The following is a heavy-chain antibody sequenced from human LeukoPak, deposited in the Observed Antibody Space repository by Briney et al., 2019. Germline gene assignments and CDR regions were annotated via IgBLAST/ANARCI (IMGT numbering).Heavy chain of an antibody. J-gene: IGHJ4*02. CDR2: IIPIFGTA. V-gene: IGHV1-69*13. CDR3: ALSVRPVFDY. D-gene: IGHD2/OR15-2a*01. Sequence: ASVKVSCKASGGTFSSYAISWVRQAPGQGLEWMGGIIPIFGTANYAQEFQGRVTITADESTSTAYMEPSSLRSEDTAVYYCALSVRPVFDYWGQGTLVTVSS. CDR1: GGTFSSYA.